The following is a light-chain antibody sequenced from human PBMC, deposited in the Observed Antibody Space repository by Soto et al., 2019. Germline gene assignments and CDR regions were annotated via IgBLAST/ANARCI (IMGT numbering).Light chain of an antibody. CDR2: GAF. Sequence: EIVLTQSPATLSLSPGERATLSCSASPSVTNYLAWYQQKPGQPPRLLIYGAFNRAAGIPARFSGSGSGTDFTLTISSLEPEDSAVYYCQQRNIWPPVTFGQGTRLEIK. J-gene: IGKJ5*01. V-gene: IGKV3-11*01. CDR1: PSVTNY. CDR3: QQRNIWPPVT.